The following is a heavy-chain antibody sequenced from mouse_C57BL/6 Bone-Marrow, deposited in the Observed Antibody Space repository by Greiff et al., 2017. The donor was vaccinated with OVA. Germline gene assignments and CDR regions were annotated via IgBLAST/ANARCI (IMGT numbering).Heavy chain of an antibody. Sequence: QVQLQQSGAELARPGASVKMSCKASGYTFTSYTMHWVKQRPGQGLEWIGYINPSSGYTKYNQKFKDKATLTADKSSSTAYMQLSSLTSEDSAVYYCAREGLRRGPGFAYWGQGTLVTVSA. CDR2: INPSSGYT. D-gene: IGHD2-4*01. J-gene: IGHJ3*01. V-gene: IGHV1-4*01. CDR3: AREGLRRGPGFAY. CDR1: GYTFTSYT.